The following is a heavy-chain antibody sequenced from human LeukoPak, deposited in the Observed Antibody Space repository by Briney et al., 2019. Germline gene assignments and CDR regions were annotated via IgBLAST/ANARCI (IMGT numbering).Heavy chain of an antibody. Sequence: GGSLRLSCAASGFTFSSYAMHWVRQAPGKGLEWVAVISYDGSNKYYAGSVKGRFTISRDNAKNSLCLQMNSLRDEDTAVYYCARGLYYYDSSGRGYWGQGTLVTVSS. J-gene: IGHJ4*02. CDR2: ISYDGSNK. V-gene: IGHV3-30-3*01. CDR3: ARGLYYYDSSGRGY. CDR1: GFTFSSYA. D-gene: IGHD3-22*01.